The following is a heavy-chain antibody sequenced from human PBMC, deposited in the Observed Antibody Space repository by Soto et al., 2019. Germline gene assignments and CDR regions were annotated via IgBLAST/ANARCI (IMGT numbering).Heavy chain of an antibody. D-gene: IGHD3-10*01. CDR2: IRSKAYSGTA. J-gene: IGHJ4*02. Sequence: EVHLVESGGGLVKPGRSLRLSCTGSGFTFGDYAMSWFRQAPGKGLEWVGFIRSKAYSGTAEYAASVKGRFTMSRDDSKNIAYLQMNSLKTEDTAVYYCSRDLSGITMIRGVADYWGQGTLVTVSS. CDR1: GFTFGDYA. CDR3: SRDLSGITMIRGVADY. V-gene: IGHV3-49*05.